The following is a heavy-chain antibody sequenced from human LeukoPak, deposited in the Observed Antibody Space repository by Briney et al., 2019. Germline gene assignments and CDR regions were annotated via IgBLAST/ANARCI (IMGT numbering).Heavy chain of an antibody. Sequence: FTFSSXSXNWVRQAPGKGXEXVXSISSSSYIYYSDSVKGRFTISRDNAKNTLYLQMNSLRAEDTAVYYCARDRIPAAITGDAFDIWGQGTMVTVSS. CDR2: ISSSSYI. D-gene: IGHD2-2*02. V-gene: IGHV3-21*01. J-gene: IGHJ3*02. CDR1: FTFSSXS. CDR3: ARDRIPAAITGDAFDI.